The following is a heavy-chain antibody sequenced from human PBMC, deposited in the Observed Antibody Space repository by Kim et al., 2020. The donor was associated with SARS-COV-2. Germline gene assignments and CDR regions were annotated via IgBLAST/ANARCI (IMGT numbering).Heavy chain of an antibody. CDR3: ARGPYYSPFDY. V-gene: IGHV3-48*03. D-gene: IGHD4-4*01. CDR1: GFTFSSYE. Sequence: GGSLRLSCTASGFTFSSYEMSWVRQAPGKGLEWVSYIIGSGATIYYADSVRGRFTISRDNDKNSLFLQMNSLRAEYTAVYYCARGPYYSPFDYWGQGTLVTVSS. CDR2: IIGSGATI. J-gene: IGHJ4*02.